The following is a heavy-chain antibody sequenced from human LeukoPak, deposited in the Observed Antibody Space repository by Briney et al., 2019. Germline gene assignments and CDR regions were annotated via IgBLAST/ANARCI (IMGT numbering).Heavy chain of an antibody. V-gene: IGHV4-38-2*02. CDR3: AREAVTRVWFDP. J-gene: IGHJ5*02. D-gene: IGHD6-19*01. CDR1: GYSITSGYY. CDR2: INHSRCT. Sequence: PSETLSLTCAVSGYSITSGYYWGWIRQPPGKGLEWLGSINHSRCTYYNPSLKSRVTISVDTSKNQFSLKLNSVTAADTAVYYCAREAVTRVWFDPWGQGTLVIVSS.